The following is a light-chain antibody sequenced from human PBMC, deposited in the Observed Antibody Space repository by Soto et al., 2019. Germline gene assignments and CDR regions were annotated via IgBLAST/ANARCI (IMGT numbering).Light chain of an antibody. J-gene: IGLJ2*01. Sequence: QSVLAQPASVSGSPGQSITVSCTGTNSDIGYYDHVSWFQQHPGKVPKLLIYDVNNRPSGVSNRFSGSKSGNTASLTISGLQAEDEAEYFCSSYTSFTTVVFGGGTQLTVL. CDR2: DVN. CDR1: NSDIGYYDH. V-gene: IGLV2-14*01. CDR3: SSYTSFTTVV.